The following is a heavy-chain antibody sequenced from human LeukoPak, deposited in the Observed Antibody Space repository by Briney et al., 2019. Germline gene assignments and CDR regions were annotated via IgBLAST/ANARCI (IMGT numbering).Heavy chain of an antibody. CDR2: IYSGGST. CDR1: GFTVSSNY. J-gene: IGHJ4*02. D-gene: IGHD3-10*01. Sequence: GGSLRLSCAASGFTVSSNYMSWVRQAPGKGMEWVSVIYSGGSTYYADSVKGRFTISRDNSKNTLYLQMNSLRAEDTAVYYCARVLAMVRGVIDYWGQGTLVTVSS. V-gene: IGHV3-66*01. CDR3: ARVLAMVRGVIDY.